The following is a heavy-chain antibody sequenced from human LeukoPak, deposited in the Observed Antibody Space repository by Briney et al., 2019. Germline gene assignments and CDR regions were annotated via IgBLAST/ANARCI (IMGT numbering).Heavy chain of an antibody. Sequence: PSETLSLTCTVSGGSISGSSYFWGWIRQPPGKGLEWIGSIYYSGSTYYNPSLKSRVTISVDTSKNQFSLKLSSVTAADTAVYYCARRSPFGAHVPVDYWGQGTLVTVSS. J-gene: IGHJ4*02. CDR3: ARRSPFGAHVPVDY. CDR2: IYYSGST. V-gene: IGHV4-39*01. CDR1: GGSISGSSYF. D-gene: IGHD3-10*01.